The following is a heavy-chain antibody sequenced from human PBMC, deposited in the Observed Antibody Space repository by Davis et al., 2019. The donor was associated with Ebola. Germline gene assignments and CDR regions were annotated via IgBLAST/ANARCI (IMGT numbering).Heavy chain of an antibody. V-gene: IGHV1-8*01. CDR1: GYSFTSYD. CDR2: MDPDSGNR. Sequence: ASVTVSCKASGYSFTSYDITWVRQAPGQGLEWMGWMDPDSGNRGYAHSFQGRVTMTRNTSTNTAYMELTSLRFEDKAVYYCAKTARAAGRMIEETRVYKFYYMDVWGKGTTVIVS. J-gene: IGHJ6*03. D-gene: IGHD6-13*01. CDR3: AKTARAAGRMIEETRVYKFYYMDV.